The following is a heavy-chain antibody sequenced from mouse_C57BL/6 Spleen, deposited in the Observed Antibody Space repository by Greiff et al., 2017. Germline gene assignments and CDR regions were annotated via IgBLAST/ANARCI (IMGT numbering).Heavy chain of an antibody. CDR3: ARWDSSGFEY. Sequence: VQLQQSGPELVKPGASVKISCKASGYSFTGYYMNWVKQSPEQSLEWIGEINPSTGGTTYNQKFKAKATLTVDKSSSTAYMQLKSLTSEDSAVYYCARWDSSGFEYWGKGTTLTVSS. CDR2: INPSTGGT. J-gene: IGHJ2*01. D-gene: IGHD3-2*02. CDR1: GYSFTGYY. V-gene: IGHV1-42*01.